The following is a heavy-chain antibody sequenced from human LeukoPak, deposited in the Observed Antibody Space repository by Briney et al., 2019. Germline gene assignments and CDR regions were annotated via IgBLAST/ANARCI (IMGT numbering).Heavy chain of an antibody. CDR3: ARVRAGYYCDN. CDR2: TTSSGGTI. V-gene: IGHV3-48*02. CDR1: GFTFSSYS. Sequence: GGSLRLSCAAFGFTFSSYSMNWVRQAPGKGLEWLSYTTSSGGTIYYADSVKGRFTISSNKAKNSLYLQWNTLRDDDTAVYYCARVRAGYYCDNWGQGTLVTVSS. J-gene: IGHJ4*02.